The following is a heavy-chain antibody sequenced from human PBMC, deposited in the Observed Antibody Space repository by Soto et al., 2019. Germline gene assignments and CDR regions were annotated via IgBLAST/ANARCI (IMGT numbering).Heavy chain of an antibody. D-gene: IGHD6-19*01. V-gene: IGHV1-18*01. Sequence: QDQLVQSGVEVKKPGASVKVSCKASGYSFTNYGITWVRQAPGQGFEWMGWISAYNGNTNYAQKFQGRVTMTTDASTSTASLELRGLLSDAPAVYYCARDRGVAPPVAGNTHYYYYMDVWGIGTTVTVSS. CDR1: GYSFTNYG. J-gene: IGHJ6*03. CDR2: ISAYNGNT. CDR3: ARDRGVAPPVAGNTHYYYYMDV.